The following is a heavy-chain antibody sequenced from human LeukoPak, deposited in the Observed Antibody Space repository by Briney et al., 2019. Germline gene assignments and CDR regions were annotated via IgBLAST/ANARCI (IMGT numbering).Heavy chain of an antibody. CDR3: ARDAGYCSSTSCYEEEYYYYYGMDV. CDR1: GGSISSYY. V-gene: IGHV4-4*08. Sequence: SETLSLTCTVSGGSISSYYWSWIRQPPGKGLEWIGYIYTSGSTNYNPSLKSRVTMSVDTSKNQFSLKLSSVTAADTAVYYCARDAGYCSSTSCYEEEYYYYYGMDVWGQGTTVTVSS. CDR2: IYTSGST. D-gene: IGHD2-2*01. J-gene: IGHJ6*02.